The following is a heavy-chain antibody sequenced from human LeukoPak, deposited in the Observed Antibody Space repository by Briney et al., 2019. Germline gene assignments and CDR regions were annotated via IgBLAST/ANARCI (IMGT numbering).Heavy chain of an antibody. CDR1: GYTLTVLS. J-gene: IGHJ4*02. D-gene: IGHD5-24*01. CDR3: ARTQRWLQLPHDY. CDR2: FNPNSGET. V-gene: IGHV1-2*02. Sequence: GASVKLSCNFSGYTLTVLSMHWVRHPPGKGLEWMGGFNPNSGETNYAQKFEGRVTMTRDTSNSTAYMELSRLRSDDTAVYYCARTQRWLQLPHDYWGQGTLVTVSS.